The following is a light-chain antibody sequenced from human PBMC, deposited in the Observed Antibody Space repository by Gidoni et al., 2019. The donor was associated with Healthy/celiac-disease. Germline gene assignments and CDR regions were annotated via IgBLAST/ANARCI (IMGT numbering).Light chain of an antibody. CDR2: GAS. V-gene: IGKV3-20*01. CDR1: QSVSSSY. Sequence: DTVLTRSPGTLSLSPGERATLSCRASQSVSSSYLAWYQQKPGQAPRLLIYGASSRATGIPDRFSGSGSGTDFTLTISRLEPEDFAVYYCQQYGSSRWTFGQGTKVEIK. CDR3: QQYGSSRWT. J-gene: IGKJ1*01.